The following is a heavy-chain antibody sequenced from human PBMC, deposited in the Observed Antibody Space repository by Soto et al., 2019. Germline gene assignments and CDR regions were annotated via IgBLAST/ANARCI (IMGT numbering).Heavy chain of an antibody. Sequence: QAQLVQSGGEMKKAGASVKVSCKASGYTSTTYGITWVRQAPGQGLDWMGWINPLKGDTKSAANFQDRVTMTTDTSTSTAYMELRSLRSDDTAVYYCARVKVPAAVLGAFDVWGQGTLVTVSS. CDR3: ARVKVPAAVLGAFDV. CDR2: INPLKGDT. CDR1: GYTSTTYG. D-gene: IGHD2-2*01. V-gene: IGHV1-18*01. J-gene: IGHJ3*01.